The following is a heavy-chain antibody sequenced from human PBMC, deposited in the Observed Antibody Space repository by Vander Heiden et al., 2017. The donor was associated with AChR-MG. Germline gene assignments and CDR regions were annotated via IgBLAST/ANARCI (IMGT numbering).Heavy chain of an antibody. CDR3: AGSGRDGFDV. Sequence: VQLKESGPGLLKPSETLSLTCSIFGGHINTYVWAWLRLSPAKGLEWIGHVYNSGERKFNPSLQSRVSSSVDRSKNQFSLRLTAVTTADTAVYFCAGSGRDGFDVWGQGTSVIVTS. D-gene: IGHD3-3*01. CDR1: GGHINTYV. V-gene: IGHV4-59*01. J-gene: IGHJ3*01. CDR2: VYNSGER.